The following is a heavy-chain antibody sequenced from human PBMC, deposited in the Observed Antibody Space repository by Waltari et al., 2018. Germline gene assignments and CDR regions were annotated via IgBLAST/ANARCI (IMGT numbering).Heavy chain of an antibody. J-gene: IGHJ3*02. D-gene: IGHD3-10*01. V-gene: IGHV4-61*02. Sequence: QVQLQESGPGLVKPSQTLSLTCTVSGGSISSGSYYWSWIRQPAGKGREWIGRIYTSGSTNYNPSLKSRVTISVDTSKNQFSLKLSSVTAADTAVYYCARDRPYYGSGSYYDYDAFDIWGQGTMVTVSS. CDR3: ARDRPYYGSGSYYDYDAFDI. CDR2: IYTSGST. CDR1: GGSISSGSYY.